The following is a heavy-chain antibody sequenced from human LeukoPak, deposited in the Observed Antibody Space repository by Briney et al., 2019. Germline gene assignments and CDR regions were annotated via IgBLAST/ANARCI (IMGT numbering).Heavy chain of an antibody. V-gene: IGHV4-59*08. CDR1: GGSISNYY. D-gene: IGHD3-22*01. Sequence: PSETLSLTCTVSGGSISNYYWSWLRQPPGEGLEWLGYVHYSGSTNYNPSLKSRLTISADTCKNQFSLTLTSVTAADTAVYYCARHGGPSDSSGYLYYLDYWGQGTLVTVSS. CDR2: VHYSGST. J-gene: IGHJ4*02. CDR3: ARHGGPSDSSGYLYYLDY.